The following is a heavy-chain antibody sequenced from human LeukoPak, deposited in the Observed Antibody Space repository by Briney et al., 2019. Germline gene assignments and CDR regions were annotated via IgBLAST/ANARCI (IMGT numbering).Heavy chain of an antibody. J-gene: IGHJ4*02. CDR1: GFTFSSYS. CDR2: ISYSCSYK. D-gene: IGHD3-22*01. Sequence: GGSLRLSCAASGFTFSSYSMNWVRQAPGKGLEWVSYISYSCSYKYYADSVKGRFTISGDNAKHSLYLQMNLLSAEDAAVYYCGRGASSVVITASFDYWGQGTLVTVSS. CDR3: GRGASSVVITASFDY. V-gene: IGHV3-21*01.